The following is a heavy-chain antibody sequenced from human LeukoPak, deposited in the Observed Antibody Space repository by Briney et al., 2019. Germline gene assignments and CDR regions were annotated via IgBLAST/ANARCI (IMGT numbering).Heavy chain of an antibody. J-gene: IGHJ4*02. CDR1: GFTFSTYG. Sequence: PGGSLRLSCAASGFTFSTYGMHWVCQAPGKGLEWVSFIQYNGSNQYYADSVKGRFTISRDNSKNTLYLQMNSLRAEDTAVYYCARGSGYYDSSGYYSPLDYWGQGTLVTVSS. CDR2: IQYNGSNQ. CDR3: ARGSGYYDSSGYYSPLDY. V-gene: IGHV3-30*02. D-gene: IGHD3-22*01.